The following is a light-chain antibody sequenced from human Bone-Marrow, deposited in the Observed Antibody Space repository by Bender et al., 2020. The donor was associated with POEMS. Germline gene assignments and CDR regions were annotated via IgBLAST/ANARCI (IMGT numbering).Light chain of an antibody. J-gene: IGLJ2*01. Sequence: QSALTQPRSVSGSPGQSVTISCTGSASDIGRFNYVSWYQQHPGKAPKLIIYDVSSRPSGTSNRFSGSKSGNTASLTISGLQAEDEADYYCSSYSYPSGLDVFGGGTKLTVL. CDR3: SSYSYPSGLDV. CDR2: DVS. V-gene: IGLV2-11*01. CDR1: ASDIGRFNY.